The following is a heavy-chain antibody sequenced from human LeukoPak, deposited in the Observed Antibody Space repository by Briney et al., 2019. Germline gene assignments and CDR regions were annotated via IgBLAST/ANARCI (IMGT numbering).Heavy chain of an antibody. CDR2: MSGSGGST. CDR3: AKDGYSSSLNHPGATEFDY. J-gene: IGHJ4*02. V-gene: IGHV3-23*01. D-gene: IGHD6-6*01. Sequence: PGGSLRLSCAASGFTFSTYAMSWVRQAPGKGLEWVSAMSGSGGSTKYADSVKGRFTISRDDSKNTLYLQMNGLRAEDTAVYYCAKDGYSSSLNHPGATEFDYWGQGTLVTVSS. CDR1: GFTFSTYA.